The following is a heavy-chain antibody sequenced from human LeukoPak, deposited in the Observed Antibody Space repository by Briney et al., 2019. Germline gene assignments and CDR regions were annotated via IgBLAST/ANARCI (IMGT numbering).Heavy chain of an antibody. CDR1: GFTFSSYA. J-gene: IGHJ4*02. Sequence: PGRSLRLSCAASGFTFSSYAMHWVRQAPGKGLEWVAVISYDGSNKYYADSVKGRFTISRDNSKNTLYLQMNSLRAEDTAVYYCARVPVPYSSGNTYYFDYWGQGTLVTVSS. CDR3: ARVPVPYSSGNTYYFDY. V-gene: IGHV3-30-3*01. D-gene: IGHD3-22*01. CDR2: ISYDGSNK.